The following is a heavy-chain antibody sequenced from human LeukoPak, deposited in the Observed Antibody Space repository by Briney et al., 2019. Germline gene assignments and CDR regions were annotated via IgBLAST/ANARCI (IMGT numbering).Heavy chain of an antibody. CDR2: IRYDGSNK. CDR3: AKDIRITISYRFDP. Sequence: AGGSLRLSCAASGFTFSSYGMHWVRQAPGKGLEWVAFIRYDGSNKYYADSVKGRFTISRDNSKNTLYLQMNSLRAEDTALYYCAKDIRITISYRFDPWGQGTLVTVSS. J-gene: IGHJ5*02. D-gene: IGHD3-9*01. CDR1: GFTFSSYG. V-gene: IGHV3-30*02.